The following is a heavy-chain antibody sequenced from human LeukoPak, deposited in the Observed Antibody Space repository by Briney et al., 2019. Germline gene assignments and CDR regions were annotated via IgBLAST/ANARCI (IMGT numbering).Heavy chain of an antibody. CDR2: IYYSGST. CDR3: ASPSLRNHAFDI. D-gene: IGHD5-12*01. CDR1: GGSISSSSYY. J-gene: IGHJ3*02. Sequence: SETLSLTCTVSGGSISSSSYYWGWIRQPPGKGLEWIGSIYYSGSTYYNPSLKSRVTISVDTSKNQFSLKLSSVTAADTAVYYCASPSLRNHAFDIWGQGTMVTVSS. V-gene: IGHV4-39*07.